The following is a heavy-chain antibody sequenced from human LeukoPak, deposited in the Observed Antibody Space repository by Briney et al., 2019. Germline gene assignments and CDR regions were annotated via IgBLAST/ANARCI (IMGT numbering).Heavy chain of an antibody. J-gene: IGHJ5*02. V-gene: IGHV1-2*02. Sequence: ASVKVSCKASGYTFTGYYMHWVRQAPGQGLEWMGWINPNSGGTNYAQKFQGRVTMTRDTSISTAYMELSRLRSDDTAVYYCARMSGNSEGWFDPWGQGTLVTVSS. CDR2: INPNSGGT. CDR3: ARMSGNSEGWFDP. D-gene: IGHD4-23*01. CDR1: GYTFTGYY.